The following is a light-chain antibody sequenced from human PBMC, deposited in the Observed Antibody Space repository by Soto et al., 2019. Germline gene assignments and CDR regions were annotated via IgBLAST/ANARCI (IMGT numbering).Light chain of an antibody. J-gene: IGKJ1*01. CDR2: GAS. CDR3: QQYNIWPPWT. Sequence: EIVMTQSPATLSVSPGERATLSCRASQSLSSNLAWYQQKPGQAPRLLICGASTRATGIPARFSGSGSGTEFTLTISSLQSEDFAIYYCQQYNIWPPWTFGQGTKVDIK. CDR1: QSLSSN. V-gene: IGKV3-15*01.